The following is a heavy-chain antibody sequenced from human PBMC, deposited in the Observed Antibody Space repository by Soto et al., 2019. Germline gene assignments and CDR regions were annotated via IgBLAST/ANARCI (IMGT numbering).Heavy chain of an antibody. CDR2: INQHGSET. V-gene: IGHV3-7*01. Sequence: GGSLRLSCAASGCTFSTYWMSWVRQAPGKGLEWVANINQHGSETYYVGSVKGRFTISRDNAKNSLYLQMNSLRAEDTAVYYCARALTYYDSSSGYKCFQPWHQGTLITVS. CDR3: ARALTYYDSSSGYKCFQP. CDR1: GCTFSTYW. D-gene: IGHD3-3*01. J-gene: IGHJ1*01.